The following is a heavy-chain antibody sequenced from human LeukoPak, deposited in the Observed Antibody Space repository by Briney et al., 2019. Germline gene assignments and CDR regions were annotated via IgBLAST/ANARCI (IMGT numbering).Heavy chain of an antibody. V-gene: IGHV3-21*01. CDR1: GLTFSSYS. CDR3: ARDRVAWYAVNWFDP. D-gene: IGHD2-8*01. CDR2: ISSSSSYI. Sequence: GGSLRLSCAASGLTFSSYSMNWVRQAPGKGLEWVSSISSSSSYIYYADSVKGRFTISRDNAKNSLYLQMNSLRAEDTAVYYCARDRVAWYAVNWFDPWGQGTLVTVSS. J-gene: IGHJ5*02.